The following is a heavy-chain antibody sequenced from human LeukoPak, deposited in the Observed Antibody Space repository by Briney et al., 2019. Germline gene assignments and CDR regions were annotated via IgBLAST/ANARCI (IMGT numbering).Heavy chain of an antibody. D-gene: IGHD6-6*01. CDR1: GGTFSSYA. J-gene: IGHJ3*02. Sequence: SVKVSCKASGGTFSSYAISWVRQAPGQGLEWMGGIIPIFGTANYAQKFQGRVTITADESTSTAYMELSSLRSEDTAVYYCARDPSSSSGALHAFDIWGQGTMVTVSS. V-gene: IGHV1-69*01. CDR3: ARDPSSSSGALHAFDI. CDR2: IIPIFGTA.